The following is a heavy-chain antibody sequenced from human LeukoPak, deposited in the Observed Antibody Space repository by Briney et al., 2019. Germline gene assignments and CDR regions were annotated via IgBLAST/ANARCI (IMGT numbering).Heavy chain of an antibody. D-gene: IGHD2-2*02. CDR2: INHSGST. Sequence: SETLSLTCAVYGGSFSGYYWSWIRQPPGKGLEWIGVINHSGSTNYNPSLKSRVTISVDTSKNQFSLKLSSVTAADTAVYYCARPGAAIGKGYFQHWGQGTLVTVSS. CDR1: GGSFSGYY. V-gene: IGHV4-34*01. CDR3: ARPGAAIGKGYFQH. J-gene: IGHJ1*01.